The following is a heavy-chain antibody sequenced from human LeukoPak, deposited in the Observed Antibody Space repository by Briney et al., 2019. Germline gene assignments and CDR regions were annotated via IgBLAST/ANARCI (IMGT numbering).Heavy chain of an antibody. D-gene: IGHD5-12*01. CDR2: IDYSGRA. J-gene: IGHJ4*02. CDR1: GGSLTNYY. CDR3: ARALATMFFDY. V-gene: IGHV4-59*01. Sequence: SETLSLTCTVSGGSLTNYYWTWLRQPPGKGLEWIGYIDYSGRANYSPSLKSRVTISLDTSNNQFSLKFNSVTAADTAVYYCARALATMFFDYWGQGTLVTVST.